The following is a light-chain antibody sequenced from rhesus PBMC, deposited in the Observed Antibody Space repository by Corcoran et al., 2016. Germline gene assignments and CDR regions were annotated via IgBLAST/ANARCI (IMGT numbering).Light chain of an antibody. CDR2: EVN. Sequence: QAALTQPPSVSGSPGQSVTISCTGTSNDIGGYNYVSWYRQHPGTAPQLMIFEVNKRPSGISDRFSASKSGNTASLTISGLQTEDEAEYYCGSYVGNINGFILGGGTRLTVL. CDR1: SNDIGGYNY. CDR3: GSYVGNINGFI. J-gene: IGLJ1*01. V-gene: IGLV2-32*02.